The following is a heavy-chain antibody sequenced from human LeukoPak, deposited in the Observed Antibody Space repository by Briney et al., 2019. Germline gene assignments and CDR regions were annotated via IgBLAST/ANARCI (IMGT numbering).Heavy chain of an antibody. V-gene: IGHV1-69*06. CDR3: AGRGNGVGRLYY. CDR2: IIPIFGTA. Sequence: GASVKVSCKASGGTFSSYAISWVRQAPGQGLEWMGGIIPIFGTANYAQKFQGRVTITADKSTSTAYMELSSLRSEDTAVYYCAGRGNGVGRLYYWGPGTLVTVSS. CDR1: GGTFSSYA. D-gene: IGHD3-3*01. J-gene: IGHJ4*02.